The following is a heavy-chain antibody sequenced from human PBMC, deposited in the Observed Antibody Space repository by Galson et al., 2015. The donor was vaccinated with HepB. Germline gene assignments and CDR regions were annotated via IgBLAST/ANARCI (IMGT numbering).Heavy chain of an antibody. V-gene: IGHV3-7*01. J-gene: IGHJ5*01. CDR2: IKQKGSEK. CDR1: GFSFRDYL. D-gene: IGHD3-16*01. CDR3: TRMGGLGWQRTPNWFGA. Sequence: LRLSCAASGFSFRDYLMGWVRQAPGKGLEWVANIKQKGSEKDYVDSVKGRFVISRDNAHNSLYLQMDSLRVEDTAVYYCTRMGGLGWQRTPNWFGAWGHGTLVTVSS.